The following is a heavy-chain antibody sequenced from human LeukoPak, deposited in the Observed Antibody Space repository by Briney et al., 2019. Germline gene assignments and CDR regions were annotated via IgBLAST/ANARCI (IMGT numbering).Heavy chain of an antibody. Sequence: PGGSLRLSCAVSGFTFSSYEVNWVRQAPGKGLEWVSYIDSSGSSIYFADSVKGRFTISRVNGKNSLYLQMNSLRVEDTAVYYCARDSGGDSGFDYWGQGTLVTVSS. V-gene: IGHV3-48*03. CDR1: GFTFSSYE. CDR2: IDSSGSSI. J-gene: IGHJ4*02. D-gene: IGHD3-10*01. CDR3: ARDSGGDSGFDY.